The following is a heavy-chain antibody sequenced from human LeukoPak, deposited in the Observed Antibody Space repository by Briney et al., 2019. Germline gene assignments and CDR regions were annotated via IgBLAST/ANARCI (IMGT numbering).Heavy chain of an antibody. V-gene: IGHV3-48*03. CDR2: ISSSGSSI. CDR3: ARSGWDPWH. CDR1: GFTFSSYE. D-gene: IGHD1-26*01. Sequence: QTGGSLRLSCAASGFTFSSYEMNWVRQAPGKGLEWVSYISSSGSSIYYADSVKGRFTISRDNAKNSLYLQMNSLRAEDTAVYYCARSGWDPWHWGQGTLVTVSS. J-gene: IGHJ4*02.